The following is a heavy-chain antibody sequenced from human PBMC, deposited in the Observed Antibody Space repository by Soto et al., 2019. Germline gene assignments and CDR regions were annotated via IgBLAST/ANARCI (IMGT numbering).Heavy chain of an antibody. CDR2: INPNGGST. J-gene: IGHJ5*01. Sequence: QVQLVPSGAEVKKPGASVKVSCKASGYTLTNFYIHWVRQAPGQGLEGMGIINPNGGSTNYAHNFQGTVTITKDTSTSTVSMDLSSLRSEDTAVYYCARGLGSGDSWGRGTLVTVSS. D-gene: IGHD6-25*01. CDR3: ARGLGSGDS. CDR1: GYTLTNFY. V-gene: IGHV1-46*03.